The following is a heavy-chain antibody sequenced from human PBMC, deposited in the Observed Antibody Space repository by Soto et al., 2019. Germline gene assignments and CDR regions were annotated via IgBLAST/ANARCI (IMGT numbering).Heavy chain of an antibody. Sequence: SETLSLTCTVSGGSISSYYWSWVRQPPGKGLEWIGYMYYSGSTNYNPSLKSRVIMSVDTSKKRFSLKLTSVTAADTAVYYCARETGSGSYYNSGLFDPWGQGTLVTVSS. V-gene: IGHV4-59*12. J-gene: IGHJ5*02. CDR1: GGSISSYY. CDR3: ARETGSGSYYNSGLFDP. CDR2: MYYSGST. D-gene: IGHD3-10*01.